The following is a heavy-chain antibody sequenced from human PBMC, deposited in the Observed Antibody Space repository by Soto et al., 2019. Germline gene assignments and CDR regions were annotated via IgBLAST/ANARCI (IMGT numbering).Heavy chain of an antibody. Sequence: EVQLLESGGGLVQPGGSLRLSCAASGFTFSSYAMRWVRQAPGKGLEWVAAISGSGGSTYYADSVKGRFTISRDNSKNTLDLQMNSLRAEDTAVYYCAYSSTPFDYWGQGTLGTVSS. CDR3: AYSSTPFDY. V-gene: IGHV3-23*01. D-gene: IGHD6-13*01. CDR2: ISGSGGST. CDR1: GFTFSSYA. J-gene: IGHJ4*02.